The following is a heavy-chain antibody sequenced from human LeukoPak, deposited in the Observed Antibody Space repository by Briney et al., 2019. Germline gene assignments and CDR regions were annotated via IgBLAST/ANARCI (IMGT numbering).Heavy chain of an antibody. D-gene: IGHD2-2*01. Sequence: ASVKVSCKASGYTFTGYYMHWVRQAPGQGLVWMGWINPNSGGTNYAQKFQGRVTMTRDTSISTAYMELSRLRSDDTAVYYCARDILYCSSTSCQDYWGQGTLVTVSS. J-gene: IGHJ4*02. CDR3: ARDILYCSSTSCQDY. V-gene: IGHV1-2*02. CDR2: INPNSGGT. CDR1: GYTFTGYY.